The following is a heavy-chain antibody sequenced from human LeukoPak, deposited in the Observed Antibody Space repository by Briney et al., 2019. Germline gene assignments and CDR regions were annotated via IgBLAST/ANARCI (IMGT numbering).Heavy chain of an antibody. V-gene: IGHV3-30*02. J-gene: IGHJ4*02. CDR3: ARVISVAGYDY. Sequence: GGSLRLSCAASGFIFSSYGMHWVRQAPDKGLEWVAFIRYDGSRKYYADSVKGRFTISRDNAKNSLYLQMNSLRAEDTAVYYCARVISVAGYDYWGQGTLVTVSS. D-gene: IGHD6-19*01. CDR1: GFIFSSYG. CDR2: IRYDGSRK.